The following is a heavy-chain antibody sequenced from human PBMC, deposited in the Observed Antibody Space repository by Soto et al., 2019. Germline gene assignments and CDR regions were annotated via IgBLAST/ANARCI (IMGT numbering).Heavy chain of an antibody. J-gene: IGHJ4*02. CDR2: INHSGST. Sequence: SETLSLTCAVYGGSFSGYYWSWIRQPPGKGLEWIGEINHSGSTNYNPSLKSRVTISVDTSKNQFSLKLSSVTAADTAVYYCARGDMVRGVPFDYWGQGTLVTVSS. CDR3: ARGDMVRGVPFDY. D-gene: IGHD3-10*01. CDR1: GGSFSGYY. V-gene: IGHV4-34*01.